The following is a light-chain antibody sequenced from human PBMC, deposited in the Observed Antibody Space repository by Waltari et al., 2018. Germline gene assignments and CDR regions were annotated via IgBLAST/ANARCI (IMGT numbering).Light chain of an antibody. J-gene: IGKJ4*01. Sequence: EIVLTQSPATLSLSPGERATLSCRASQSISSYLAWYQQKPGQAPRLLIYDASNRATGIPVRFSGSGSGTDFTLTISSLEPEEFAVYYCQQRVSWPPLTFGGGTKVEIK. V-gene: IGKV3-11*01. CDR3: QQRVSWPPLT. CDR2: DAS. CDR1: QSISSY.